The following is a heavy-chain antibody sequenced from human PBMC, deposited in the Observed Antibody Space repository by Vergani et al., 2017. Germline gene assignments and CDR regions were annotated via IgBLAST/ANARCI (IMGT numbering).Heavy chain of an antibody. CDR3: AKDGRRGDLTIVPATGFLDI. J-gene: IGHJ4*02. CDR2: ISKDGREQ. CDR1: GFIFSSYA. D-gene: IGHD2-2*01. Sequence: QVQLVESGGNVVQSGTSLRISCRASGFIFSSYAMHWVRQAPGKGLEYLALISKDGREQFYGDSVRGRLTVSRDNFKATMYLQMNNVRVDDTAVYYCAKDGRRGDLTIVPATGFLDIWGQGTLVKVFS. V-gene: IGHV3-30*18.